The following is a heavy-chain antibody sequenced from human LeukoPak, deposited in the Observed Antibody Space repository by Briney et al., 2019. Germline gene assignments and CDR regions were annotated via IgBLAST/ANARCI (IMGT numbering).Heavy chain of an antibody. CDR2: MNPNSGNT. V-gene: IGHV1-8*01. Sequence: ASVNVSCKAFGYTFTSYDINWVRQATGQGLEWMGWMNPNSGNTGYAQKFRGRVTMTRNTSISTAYMELSSLRSEDTAVYYCVLGYSSSWYYFDFWGQGALVTVSS. D-gene: IGHD6-13*01. J-gene: IGHJ4*02. CDR1: GYTFTSYD. CDR3: VLGYSSSWYYFDF.